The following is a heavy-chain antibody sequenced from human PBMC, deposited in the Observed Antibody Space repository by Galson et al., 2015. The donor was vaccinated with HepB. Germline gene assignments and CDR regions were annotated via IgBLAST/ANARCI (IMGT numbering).Heavy chain of an antibody. Sequence: SVKVSCKASGYSFTSYGISWVRQAPGQGLEWMGWISPYSGNTDYAQNLQGRVTLTTDASTSTAYMELRSLRSDDTAIYYCARNYCSSTSCYIGEDDFWGQGTLVTVSS. CDR1: GYSFTSYG. V-gene: IGHV1-18*01. D-gene: IGHD2-2*02. CDR3: ARNYCSSTSCYIGEDDF. CDR2: ISPYSGNT. J-gene: IGHJ4*02.